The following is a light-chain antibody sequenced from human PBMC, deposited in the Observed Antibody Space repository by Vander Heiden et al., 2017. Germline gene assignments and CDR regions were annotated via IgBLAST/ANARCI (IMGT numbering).Light chain of an antibody. CDR2: LGS. V-gene: IGKV2-28*01. CDR3: RQALQTPLT. J-gene: IGKJ4*01. CDR1: QSLLYSNGYNY. Sequence: DIVMTQSPLSLPVTPGEPASISCRSSQSLLYSNGYNYLDWYLQKPGQSPQLLIYLGSNRASGVPDRFSGGGSGTDFTLKISRVEAEDVGVYYCRQALQTPLTFGGGTKVEIK.